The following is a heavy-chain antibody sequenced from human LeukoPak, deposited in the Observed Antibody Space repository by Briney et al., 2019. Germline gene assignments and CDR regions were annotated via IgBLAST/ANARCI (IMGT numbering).Heavy chain of an antibody. CDR3: ARRAGAYSHPYDY. CDR1: GFTLSSYA. J-gene: IGHJ4*02. Sequence: PGGSLRLSCAASGFTLSSYAMSWVRQAPGKGLEWVSAISVSGNTYHADSVKGRFTISRDNAKNSLYLQMNSLRAEDTAVYYCARRAGAYSHPYDYWGQGTLVTVSS. D-gene: IGHD4/OR15-4a*01. CDR2: ISVSGNT. V-gene: IGHV3-23*01.